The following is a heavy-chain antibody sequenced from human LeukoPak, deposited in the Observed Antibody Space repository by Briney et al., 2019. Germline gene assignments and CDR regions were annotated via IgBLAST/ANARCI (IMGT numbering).Heavy chain of an antibody. CDR1: GGSISSSSYY. V-gene: IGHV4-39*01. D-gene: IGHD2-15*01. CDR2: IYYSGST. Sequence: SETLSLTCTVSGGSISSSSYYWGWIRQPPGKGLEWIGSIYYSGSTYYSPSLMSRVTISVATSKNQFSLRLSSVTVSDRAVYYCARVVAAHDAFDIWGQGTMVTVSS. CDR3: ARVVAAHDAFDI. J-gene: IGHJ3*02.